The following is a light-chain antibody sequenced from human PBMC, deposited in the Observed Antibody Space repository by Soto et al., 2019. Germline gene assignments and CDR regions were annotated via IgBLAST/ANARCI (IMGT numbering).Light chain of an antibody. V-gene: IGKV3-11*01. J-gene: IGKJ5*01. CDR1: QSITNY. CDR2: ATS. Sequence: EIVLTQSPATLSLSPGERATLSCRASQSITNYLGWYQQKPGQAPRLLIYATSNRATGIPARFSGSGSGTDFTLTISSLEPEDFSVYYCQQRYSWPVTFGQGPRLEIK. CDR3: QQRYSWPVT.